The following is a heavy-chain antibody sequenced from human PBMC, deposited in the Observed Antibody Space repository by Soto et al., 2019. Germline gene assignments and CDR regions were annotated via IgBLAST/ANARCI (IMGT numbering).Heavy chain of an antibody. V-gene: IGHV3-21*01. Sequence: GGSLRLSCAASGFTFSSYSMNWVRQAPGKGLEWVSSISSSSSYIYYADSVKGRFTISRDNANNSLYLQMNSLRAEDTAVYYCVMIVVVPAAALDAFDIWGQGTMVTVSS. CDR2: ISSSSSYI. J-gene: IGHJ3*02. D-gene: IGHD2-2*01. CDR1: GFTFSSYS. CDR3: VMIVVVPAAALDAFDI.